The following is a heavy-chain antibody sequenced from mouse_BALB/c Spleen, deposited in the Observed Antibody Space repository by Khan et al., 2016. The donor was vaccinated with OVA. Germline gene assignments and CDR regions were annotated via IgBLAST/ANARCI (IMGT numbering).Heavy chain of an antibody. CDR3: ARKNYYGYPMDY. CDR1: GYSITSDYA. V-gene: IGHV3-2*02. Sequence: QLEESGPGLVKPSQSLSLTCTVTGYSITSDYAWDWIRQFPGNKLEWMGYISYGGSTSYNPSLQSRISITRDTSKNQFFLQLNSVTTEDTATYYCARKNYYGYPMDYWGQGTSVTVSS. J-gene: IGHJ4*01. CDR2: ISYGGST. D-gene: IGHD1-1*01.